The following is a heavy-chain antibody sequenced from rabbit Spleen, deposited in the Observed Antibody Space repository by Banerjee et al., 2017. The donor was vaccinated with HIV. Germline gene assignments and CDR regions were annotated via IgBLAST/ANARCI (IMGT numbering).Heavy chain of an antibody. J-gene: IGHJ4*01. CDR1: GIDFSSYFY. CDR2: IYTGGSGST. V-gene: IGHV1S45*01. CDR3: ARDLTGVIGWNFNL. Sequence: QQQLEESGGGLVKPGGTLTLTCKASGIDFSSYFYMCWVRQAPGKGLEWIGCIYTGGSGSTAYASWAKGRFTVSRTSSTTVTLQLNSLTAADTATYFCARDLTGVIGWNFNLWGPGTLVTVS. D-gene: IGHD1-1*01.